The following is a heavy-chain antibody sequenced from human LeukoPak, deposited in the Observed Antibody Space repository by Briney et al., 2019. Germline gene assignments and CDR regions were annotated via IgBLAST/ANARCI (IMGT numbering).Heavy chain of an antibody. Sequence: SGTLSLTGTVPGGSISGSYWSWIRQPAGRGLKWIARIYTGGSTNYNPSLKSRATLPVDRSKNKFSLNLSSVTAANRAVHYCAGGGNWFDPRGQGTMVTVSS. CDR3: AGGGNWFDP. CDR2: IYTGGST. V-gene: IGHV4-4*07. CDR1: GGSISGSY. J-gene: IGHJ5*02.